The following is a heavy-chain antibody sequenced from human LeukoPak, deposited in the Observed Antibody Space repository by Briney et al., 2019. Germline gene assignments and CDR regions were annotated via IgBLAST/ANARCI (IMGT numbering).Heavy chain of an antibody. CDR1: GGSISSYY. CDR3: ARVYSSTHNWFDT. V-gene: IGHV4-59*12. J-gene: IGHJ5*02. D-gene: IGHD6-19*01. Sequence: SETLSLTCTDSGGSISSYYWSWIRQPPGKGLEWIGYIYYSGSTNYNPSLKSRVTISVERSKNHFSLKLSSLTVADTARYYCARVYSSTHNWFDTWGQGIQVTVSS. CDR2: IYYSGST.